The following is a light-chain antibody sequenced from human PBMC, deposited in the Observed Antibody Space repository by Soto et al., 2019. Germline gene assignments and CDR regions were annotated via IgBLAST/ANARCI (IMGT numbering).Light chain of an antibody. V-gene: IGKV1-5*03. CDR1: QSIGDL. J-gene: IGKJ1*01. CDR2: KAS. Sequence: DIQMTQSPSTLSASVEDRVTITCRASQSIGDLLAWYQQKRGEAPKLXIYKASYLESGVPSRFSGSGAGTEFTLTISSLQPEDLATDYCQHYSAFSVTFGQGTKVDI. CDR3: QHYSAFSVT.